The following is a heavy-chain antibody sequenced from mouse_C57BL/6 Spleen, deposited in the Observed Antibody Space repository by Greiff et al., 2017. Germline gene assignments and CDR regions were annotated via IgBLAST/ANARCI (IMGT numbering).Heavy chain of an antibody. V-gene: IGHV1-52*01. Sequence: QVQLQQPGAELVRPGSSVKLSCQASGYTFTSYRMHWVKQRPIQGLEWVGNIDPSDSETHYHQKFQDKATLAVDNSSSAAYMQLSRLTSVDSAVYYGARGSYYYLDYWGQGTTLTVSS. D-gene: IGHD1-1*01. CDR2: IDPSDSET. J-gene: IGHJ2*01. CDR3: ARGSYYYLDY. CDR1: GYTFTSYR.